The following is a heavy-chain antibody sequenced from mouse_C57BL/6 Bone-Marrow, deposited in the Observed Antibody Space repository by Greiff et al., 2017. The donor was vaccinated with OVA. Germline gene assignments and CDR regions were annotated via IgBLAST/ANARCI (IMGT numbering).Heavy chain of an antibody. CDR3: ARHLGRGY. CDR1: GFTFSSYG. D-gene: IGHD4-1*01. CDR2: ISSGGSYT. V-gene: IGHV5-6*01. J-gene: IGHJ2*01. Sequence: EVQGVESGGDLVKPGGSLKLSCAASGFTFSSYGMSWVRQTPDKRLEWVATISSGGSYTYYPDSVKGRFTISSDNAKNTLYLQMSSLKSEDTAMYYCARHLGRGYWGQGTTLTVSS.